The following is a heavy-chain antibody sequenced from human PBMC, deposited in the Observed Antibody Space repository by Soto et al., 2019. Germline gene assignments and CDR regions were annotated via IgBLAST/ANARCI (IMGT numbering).Heavy chain of an antibody. CDR2: ISGSGGST. CDR3: AKDNRRYSGYGYFDY. V-gene: IGHV3-23*01. D-gene: IGHD5-12*01. CDR1: GFTFSSYA. J-gene: IGHJ4*02. Sequence: EVQLLESGGGLVQPGGSLRLSCAASGFTFSSYAMSWVRQAPGKGLEWVSAISGSGGSTYYADSVKGRFTISRDNSKNTLYLQMNRLRAEDTAVYYCAKDNRRYSGYGYFDYWGQGTLVTVSS.